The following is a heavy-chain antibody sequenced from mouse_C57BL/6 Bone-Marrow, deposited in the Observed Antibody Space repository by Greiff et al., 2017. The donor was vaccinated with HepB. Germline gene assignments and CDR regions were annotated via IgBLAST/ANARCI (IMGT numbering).Heavy chain of an antibody. CDR2: IDPSDSYT. CDR1: GYTFTSYW. Sequence: QVQLQQPGAELVKPGASVKLSCKASGYTFTSYWMQWVKQRPGQGLEWIGVIDPSDSYTNYNQKFKGKATLTVDTSSSPAYMQLSSLTSEDSAVYYCAREKNCDAIFDYWGQGTTLTVSS. D-gene: IGHD4-1*01. CDR3: AREKNCDAIFDY. V-gene: IGHV1-50*01. J-gene: IGHJ2*01.